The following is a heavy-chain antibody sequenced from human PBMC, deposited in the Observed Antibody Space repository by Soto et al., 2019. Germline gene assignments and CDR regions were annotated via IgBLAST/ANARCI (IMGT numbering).Heavy chain of an antibody. Sequence: QVQLLQSGAEVKKPGASVKVSCKASGYTFTNYGITWVRQAPGQGLEWMGWISAYNGNTHYTQRLQGRVTMTTDTSTSTAYMELRGLRSDDTAVYYCARVTRLVGSFYYYMDVWGKGTTVTVSS. D-gene: IGHD6-6*01. CDR2: ISAYNGNT. V-gene: IGHV1-18*01. CDR1: GYTFTNYG. CDR3: ARVTRLVGSFYYYMDV. J-gene: IGHJ6*03.